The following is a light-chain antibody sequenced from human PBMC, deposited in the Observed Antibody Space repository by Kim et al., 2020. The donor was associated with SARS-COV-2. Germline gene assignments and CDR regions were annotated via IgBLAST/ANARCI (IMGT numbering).Light chain of an antibody. CDR3: SSYTLTSTWV. CDR1: YSDIGSFAY. Sequence: GQSITISCTGTYSDIGSFAYVSWYQRYPGKAPRLIIHDVTERPSGISNRFSGSRSGNTASLTISGLQAEDEADYHCSSYTLTSTWVFGGGTQLTVL. J-gene: IGLJ3*02. CDR2: DVT. V-gene: IGLV2-14*03.